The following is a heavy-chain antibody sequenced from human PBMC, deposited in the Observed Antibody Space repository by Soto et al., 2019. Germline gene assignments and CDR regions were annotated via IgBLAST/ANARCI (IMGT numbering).Heavy chain of an antibody. D-gene: IGHD3-10*01. Sequence: GRSLRVSCAASGFKFGDHYMTWILQAPGKGLEWVSKISGDGTTQYYADSVKGRFTVSRDNAKNSLHRQMNSLRAEDTALYYCAGDPFYYASGVWGQEALVTFPS. CDR3: AGDPFYYASGV. CDR2: ISGDGTTQ. J-gene: IGHJ4*02. CDR1: GFKFGDHY. V-gene: IGHV3-11*01.